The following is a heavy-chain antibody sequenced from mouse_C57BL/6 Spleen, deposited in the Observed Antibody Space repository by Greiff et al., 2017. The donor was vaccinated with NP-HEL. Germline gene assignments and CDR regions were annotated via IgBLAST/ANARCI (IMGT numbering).Heavy chain of an antibody. J-gene: IGHJ4*01. V-gene: IGHV1-55*01. CDR2: IYPGSGST. CDR3: ARCITTVVATWNYAMDY. D-gene: IGHD1-1*01. Sequence: VQLQQPGAELVKPGASVKMSCKASGYTFTSYWITWVKQRPGQGLEWIGDIYPGSGSTNYNEKFKSKATLTVDTSSSTAYMQLSILTSEDSAVYYCARCITTVVATWNYAMDYWGQGTSVTVSS. CDR1: GYTFTSYW.